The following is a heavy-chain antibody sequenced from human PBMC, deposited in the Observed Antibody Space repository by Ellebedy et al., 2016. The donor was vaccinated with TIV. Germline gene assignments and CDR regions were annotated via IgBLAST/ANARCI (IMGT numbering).Heavy chain of an antibody. Sequence: MPSETLSLTCTVSGGSISSYYWSWIRQPPGKGLEWIGYIYYSGNTNYNPSRKSRVTISVDTSKKQFSLKVNSVTAADTAVYYCARDRANNWFDPWGQGTLVTVSS. V-gene: IGHV4-59*01. D-gene: IGHD3-10*01. CDR1: GGSISSYY. CDR2: IYYSGNT. CDR3: ARDRANNWFDP. J-gene: IGHJ5*02.